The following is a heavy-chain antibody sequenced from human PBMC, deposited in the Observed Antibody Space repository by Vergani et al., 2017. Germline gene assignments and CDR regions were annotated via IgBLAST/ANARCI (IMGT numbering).Heavy chain of an antibody. Sequence: QVQLQESGPGLVKPSETLSLTCAVSGYSINSDFYWGWIRQPPGKGLEWIATIYPSGNTYYNPSLNSRLTMSVDTSKNQFSLKLNSMTAADTAVYYCARGHSVATIPTPYYYYGMDVWGQGTTVTVSS. V-gene: IGHV4-38-2*01. D-gene: IGHD5-12*01. CDR3: ARGHSVATIPTPYYYYGMDV. CDR1: GYSINSDFY. CDR2: IYPSGNT. J-gene: IGHJ6*02.